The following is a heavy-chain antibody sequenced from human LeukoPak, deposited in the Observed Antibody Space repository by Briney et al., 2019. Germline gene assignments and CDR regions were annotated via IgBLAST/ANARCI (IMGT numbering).Heavy chain of an antibody. V-gene: IGHV3-53*01. Sequence: GGSLRLSCAASGFTVSSNYMSWVRQAPGKGLEWVSVIYSGGSTYYADSVKGRFTISRDNSKNTLYLQMNSLRAEDTAVYYCAKESPFDCSSTSCSSNWGQGTLVTVSS. CDR1: GFTVSSNY. D-gene: IGHD2-2*01. J-gene: IGHJ4*02. CDR2: IYSGGST. CDR3: AKESPFDCSSTSCSSN.